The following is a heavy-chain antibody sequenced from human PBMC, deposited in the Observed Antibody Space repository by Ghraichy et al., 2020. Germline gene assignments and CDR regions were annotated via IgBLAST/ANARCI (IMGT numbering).Heavy chain of an antibody. CDR1: GLTFSSYR. CDR3: AKDPGYCSGGRCFPDAFDI. CDR2: IDSSSSYI. J-gene: IGHJ3*02. D-gene: IGHD2-15*01. Sequence: SLRLSCVASGLTFSSYRMSWVRQAPGKGLEWVSFIDSSSSYIYYTDSVKGRFTVSRDNTKNSLYLQMNSLRAEDTAMYYCAKDPGYCSGGRCFPDAFDIWGQGTMVTVSS. V-gene: IGHV3-21*01.